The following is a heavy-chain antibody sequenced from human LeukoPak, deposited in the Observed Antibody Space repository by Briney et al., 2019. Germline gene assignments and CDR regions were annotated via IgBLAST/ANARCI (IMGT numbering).Heavy chain of an antibody. J-gene: IGHJ6*02. Sequence: SETLSLTCTVSGGSISNYYWTWIRQPPGKGLEWLGYIYYSATANYNPSLESRVTISVDTSKNQFSLRLNSVTAADTAVYFCARRPSYSYGLDVWGQGTTVTVS. CDR1: GGSISNYY. CDR3: ARRPSYSYGLDV. V-gene: IGHV4-59*08. CDR2: IYYSATA.